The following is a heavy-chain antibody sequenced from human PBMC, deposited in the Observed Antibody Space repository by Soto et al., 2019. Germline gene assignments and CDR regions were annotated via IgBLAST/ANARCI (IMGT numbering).Heavy chain of an antibody. CDR2: ISYDGSNK. CDR1: GCTFSSYA. J-gene: IGHJ4*02. V-gene: IGHV3-30-3*01. D-gene: IGHD3-3*01. CDR3: ARVGYDFCFDY. Sequence: GGSLRLSCAASGCTFSSYAMHWVRQAPGKGLEWVAVISYDGSNKYYADSVKGRFTISRDNSKNTLYLQMNSLRAEDTAVYYCARVGYDFCFDYWGQGTLVTVSS.